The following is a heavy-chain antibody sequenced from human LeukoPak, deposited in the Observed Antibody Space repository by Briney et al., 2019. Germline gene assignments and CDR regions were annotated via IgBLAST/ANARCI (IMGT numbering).Heavy chain of an antibody. CDR2: INPNSGGT. V-gene: IGHV1-2*04. Sequence: ASVKVSCKASGYTFTGYYMHWVRQAPGQGLEWMGWINPNSGGTNYAQKFQGWVTMTRDTSINTAYMELNRLTSDDTAVYYCARPDYDDDDSPGRHDWGQGTQVTVSS. CDR3: ARPDYDDDDSPGRHD. CDR1: GYTFTGYY. J-gene: IGHJ4*02. D-gene: IGHD4-17*01.